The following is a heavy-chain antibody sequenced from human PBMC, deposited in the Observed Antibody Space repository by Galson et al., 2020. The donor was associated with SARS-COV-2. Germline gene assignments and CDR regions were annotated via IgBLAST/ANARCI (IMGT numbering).Heavy chain of an antibody. J-gene: IGHJ6*02. V-gene: IGHV3-53*01. D-gene: IGHD3-9*01. Sequence: GGSLRLSCAAYGFTVSSNYMSWVRQAPGKGLEWVSVIYSGGSTYYADSVKGRFTISRDNSKNTLYLQMNSLRAEDTAVYYCAVALRRGYYDILTGFPYYYYYGMDVWGQGTTVTVAS. CDR2: IYSGGST. CDR3: AVALRRGYYDILTGFPYYYYYGMDV. CDR1: GFTVSSNY.